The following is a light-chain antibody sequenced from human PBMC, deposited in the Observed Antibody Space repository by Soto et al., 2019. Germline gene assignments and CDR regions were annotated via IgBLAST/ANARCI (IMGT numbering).Light chain of an antibody. Sequence: QSALTQPASVSGSPGQSITISCTGTSSDVGGYNYVSWYQHHPGKAPKLMIYEVTRRPSGVSNRFSGSKSGNTASLTISGLQAEEDADYYCTSYTTSASLDVFGTGTKVTV. J-gene: IGLJ1*01. CDR3: TSYTTSASLDV. CDR2: EVT. V-gene: IGLV2-14*01. CDR1: SSDVGGYNY.